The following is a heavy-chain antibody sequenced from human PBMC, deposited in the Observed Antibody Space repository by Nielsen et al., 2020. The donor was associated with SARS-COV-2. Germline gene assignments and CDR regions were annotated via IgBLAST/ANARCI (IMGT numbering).Heavy chain of an antibody. CDR1: GGSISSSTYY. CDR2: IYYSGST. V-gene: IGHV4-39*07. D-gene: IGHD3-3*01. Sequence: SETLSLTCTVSGGSISSSTYYWGWIRQPTGKGLEWIGSIYYSGSTYYKPSLKSRVTISVDTSKNQFSLKLSSVTAADTAVYYCARSRFGNTIFGVVIHDAFDIWGQGTMVTVSS. CDR3: ARSRFGNTIFGVVIHDAFDI. J-gene: IGHJ3*02.